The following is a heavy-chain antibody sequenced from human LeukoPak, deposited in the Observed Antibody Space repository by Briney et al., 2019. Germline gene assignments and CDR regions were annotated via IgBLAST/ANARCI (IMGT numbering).Heavy chain of an antibody. CDR2: IYNGVPT. J-gene: IGHJ4*02. CDR1: GAPISRFY. V-gene: IGHV4-4*09. D-gene: IGHD6-19*01. CDR3: VQTTGWPGFDY. Sequence: SETLSLICTTSGAPISRFYWSWVRQPPGKGLEWIGNIYNGVPTFFNPSLKSRVTLSVDTSKTQFSLQLASVAAADTAVYYCVQTTGWPGFDYWGQGILVTVSS.